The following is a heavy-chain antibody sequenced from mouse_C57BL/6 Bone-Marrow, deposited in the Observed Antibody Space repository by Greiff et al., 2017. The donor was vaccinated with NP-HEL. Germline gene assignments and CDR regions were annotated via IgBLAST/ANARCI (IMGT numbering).Heavy chain of an antibody. Sequence: VQLQQSGPELVKPGASVKISCKASGYTFTDYYMNWVKQSHGKSLEWIGDINPNNGGTSYNQKFKGKATLTVDKSSSTAYMELRSLTSEDSAVYYCARDSNYFYWYFDVWGTGTTVTVSS. CDR3: ARDSNYFYWYFDV. J-gene: IGHJ1*03. V-gene: IGHV1-26*01. D-gene: IGHD2-5*01. CDR2: INPNNGGT. CDR1: GYTFTDYY.